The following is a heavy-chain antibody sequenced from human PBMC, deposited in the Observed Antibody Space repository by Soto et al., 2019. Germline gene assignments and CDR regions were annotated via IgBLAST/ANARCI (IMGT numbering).Heavy chain of an antibody. J-gene: IGHJ5*02. CDR3: AKGGEQWLVEVRGFDR. CDR2: ISGSGGST. D-gene: IGHD6-19*01. Sequence: EVQLLESGGGLVQPGGSLRLSCAASGFTFSSYAMSWVRQAPGKGLEWVSAISGSGGSTYYADSVKGRFTISRDNSKNPLFLQRSGLRAEDKDVYYGAKGGEQWLVEVRGFDRWGQGTLVTVSS. CDR1: GFTFSSYA. V-gene: IGHV3-23*01.